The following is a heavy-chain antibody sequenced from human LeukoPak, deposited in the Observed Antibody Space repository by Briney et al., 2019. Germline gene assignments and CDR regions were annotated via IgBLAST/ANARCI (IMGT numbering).Heavy chain of an antibody. CDR2: ISSSSSYI. J-gene: IGHJ5*02. V-gene: IGHV3-21*01. CDR1: GFTFSSYS. CDR3: ARVLSRDYGSGSYSYYDSSGYYST. Sequence: GGSQRLSCAASGFTFSSYSMNWVRQAPGKGLEWVSSISSSSSYIYYADSVKGRFTISRDNAKNSLYLQMNSLRAEDTAVYYCARVLSRDYGSGSYSYYDSSGYYSTWGQGTLVTVSS. D-gene: IGHD3-22*01.